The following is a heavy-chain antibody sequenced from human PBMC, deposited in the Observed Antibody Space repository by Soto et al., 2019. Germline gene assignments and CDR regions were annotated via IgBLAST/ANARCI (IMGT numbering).Heavy chain of an antibody. CDR3: ARDVRRGVPAAIAYYYYYGMDV. J-gene: IGHJ6*02. CDR1: GGTFGNSA. V-gene: IGHV1-69*13. Sequence: ASVKVSCKASGGTFGNSAISWVRQAPGQGLEWMGGIIPIFGTANYAQKFQGRVTITADESTSTAYMELSSLRSEDTAVYYCARDVRRGVPAAIAYYYYYGMDVWGQGTTVTVS. D-gene: IGHD2-2*01. CDR2: IIPIFGTA.